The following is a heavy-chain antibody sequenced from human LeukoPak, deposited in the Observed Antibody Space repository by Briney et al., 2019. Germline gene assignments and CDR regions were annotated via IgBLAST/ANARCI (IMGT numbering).Heavy chain of an antibody. Sequence: SETLSLTCTVSGGSLSSYYWSWIRQPPGKGLEWIGLIYYSANANYNPSLKSRVTISVDTSKKYLSLKLNSVTAADTAVYYCASHNSLGGPLAHFDYWGQGTLVTVSS. CDR3: ASHNSLGGPLAHFDY. CDR2: IYYSANA. CDR1: GGSLSSYY. D-gene: IGHD3-16*01. J-gene: IGHJ4*02. V-gene: IGHV4-59*08.